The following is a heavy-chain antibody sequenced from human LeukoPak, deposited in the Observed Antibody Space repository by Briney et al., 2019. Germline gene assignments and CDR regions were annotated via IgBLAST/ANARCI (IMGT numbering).Heavy chain of an antibody. CDR3: AKDLVGAPDY. CDR1: GFTFSSYP. Sequence: PGGSLRLSCAASGFTFSSYPMHWVRQAPGKGLEWVAIISYDGSNKYYADSVKGRFTISRDNSKNTLYLQMNSLRAEDTAVYYCAKDLVGAPDYWGQGTLVTVSS. D-gene: IGHD1-26*01. CDR2: ISYDGSNK. V-gene: IGHV3-30-3*01. J-gene: IGHJ4*02.